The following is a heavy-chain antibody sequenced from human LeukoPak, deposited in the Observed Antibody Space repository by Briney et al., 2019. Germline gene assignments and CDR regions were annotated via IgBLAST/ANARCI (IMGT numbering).Heavy chain of an antibody. J-gene: IGHJ4*02. CDR2: IYYSGST. Sequence: PSETLSLTCTVSGGSISSGDYYWSWIRQPPGKGLEWIGYIYYSGSTYYNPSLKSRVTISVDTSKNQFSLKLSSVTAADTAVYYCAITPYYYGSGSYYDYWGQGTLVTVSS. CDR1: GGSISSGDYY. CDR3: AITPYYYGSGSYYDY. V-gene: IGHV4-30-4*01. D-gene: IGHD3-10*01.